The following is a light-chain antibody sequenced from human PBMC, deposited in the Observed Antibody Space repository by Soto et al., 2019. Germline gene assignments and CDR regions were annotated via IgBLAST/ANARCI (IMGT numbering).Light chain of an antibody. CDR3: QQYTY. CDR1: QSISSW. CDR2: DAS. J-gene: IGKJ4*01. Sequence: DIQMTQSPSTLSASVGDRVTITCRASQSISSWLAWYQQKPGKAPKLLIYDASRLESGVPSRFSGSGSGTEFTLTISSLQPDDFATYYCQQYTYFGGGTKVEIK. V-gene: IGKV1-5*01.